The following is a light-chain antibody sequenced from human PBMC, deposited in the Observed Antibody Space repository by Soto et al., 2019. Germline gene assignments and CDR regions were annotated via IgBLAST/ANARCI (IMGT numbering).Light chain of an antibody. V-gene: IGLV2-8*01. CDR2: EVN. Sequence: QSVLTQPPSASGSPGQSVTISCTGTSSDVGGYNYVYWFQQHPGKAPKLMIYEVNKRPSGVPDRFSGSKSGTSDSLAISGLQSEDEADYYCAAWDDSLNAYVFGTG. CDR3: AAWDDSLNAYV. J-gene: IGLJ1*01. CDR1: SSDVGGYNY.